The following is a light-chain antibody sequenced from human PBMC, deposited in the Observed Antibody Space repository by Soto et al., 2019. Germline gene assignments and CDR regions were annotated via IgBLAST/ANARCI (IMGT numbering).Light chain of an antibody. CDR1: QGISSY. CDR2: GAS. J-gene: IGKJ5*01. CDR3: QQLMSYPIT. V-gene: IGKV1-9*01. Sequence: LQLTQSPSFLSASVGDRVTITCRASQGISSYLAWYQQKPRKAPEVLIFGASTLQSGVPSRFSGSGSGTEFTLTISSLQPEDFATYYCQQLMSYPITFGQGTRLEIK.